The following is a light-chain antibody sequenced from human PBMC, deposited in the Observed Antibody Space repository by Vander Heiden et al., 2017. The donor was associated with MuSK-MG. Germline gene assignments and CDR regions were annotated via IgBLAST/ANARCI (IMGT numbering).Light chain of an antibody. CDR3: QADNISNPV. CDR2: EDK. J-gene: IGLJ3*02. V-gene: IGLV6-57*03. Sequence: FMLTQPHAVSESPGKTVTICCTRSSGSIASHYVQWYQPRPRSAPTPVIYEDKQRPSAVPGRFSGSIDSSTTSATPTIAGRKSEDDDYYDCQADNISNPVFGGGTKLTVL. CDR1: SGSIASHY.